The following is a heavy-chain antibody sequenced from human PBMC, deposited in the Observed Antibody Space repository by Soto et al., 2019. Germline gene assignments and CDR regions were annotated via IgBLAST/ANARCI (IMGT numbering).Heavy chain of an antibody. Sequence: QVQLQESGPGLVKPSGTLSLTCAVSGGYISSSNWWSWVRQPPGKGLEWIGEIYHSGSTNYNPSLKCRVTISVDKSKNQFSLKLSSVTAADTAVYYCARVSGSYYYGMDVWGQGITVTVSS. J-gene: IGHJ6*02. D-gene: IGHD1-26*01. CDR1: GGYISSSNW. CDR3: ARVSGSYYYGMDV. V-gene: IGHV4-4*02. CDR2: IYHSGST.